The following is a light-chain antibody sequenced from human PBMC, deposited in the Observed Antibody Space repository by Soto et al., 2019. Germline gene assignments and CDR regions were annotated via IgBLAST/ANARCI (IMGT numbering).Light chain of an antibody. CDR1: QTISSW. Sequence: DIQMTQSPSTLSASVGDRVTITCRASQTISSWLAWYQQKPGKAPKLLIYKASTLKSGVPSRFSGSGSGTEFTLTISSLQPDDFATYYCQQYNSYRLTFGGGTKVDIK. CDR3: QQYNSYRLT. J-gene: IGKJ4*01. CDR2: KAS. V-gene: IGKV1-5*03.